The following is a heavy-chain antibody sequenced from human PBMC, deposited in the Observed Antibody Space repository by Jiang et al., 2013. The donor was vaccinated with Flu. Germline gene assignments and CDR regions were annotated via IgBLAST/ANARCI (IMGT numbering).Heavy chain of an antibody. CDR1: GFSLRTTGMC. CDR2: IDWDDDK. J-gene: IGHJ4*02. Sequence: VKPTQTLTLTCTFSGFSLRTTGMCVSWIRQPPGKALEWLALIDWDDDKYYSTSLKTRLTISKDTSKNQVVLTMTNMDPVDTATYYCARTGQKFYYDRSGYYFDYWGQGTLVTV. D-gene: IGHD3-22*01. V-gene: IGHV2-70*13. CDR3: ARTGQKFYYDRSGYYFDY.